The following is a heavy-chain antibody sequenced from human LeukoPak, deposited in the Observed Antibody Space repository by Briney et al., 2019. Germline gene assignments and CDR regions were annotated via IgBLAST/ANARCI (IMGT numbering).Heavy chain of an antibody. V-gene: IGHV4-4*07. D-gene: IGHD4-17*01. J-gene: IGHJ6*03. CDR2: IYTSGST. CDR1: GDSISSYY. Sequence: SETLSLTCTVSGDSISSYYWSWIRQPAGKGLEWIGRIYTSGSTNYNPSLKSRVTISVDTSKNQFSLKLSSVTAADTAVYYCATAGMTTVTSDYYYYYMDVWGKGTTVTISS. CDR3: ATAGMTTVTSDYYYYYMDV.